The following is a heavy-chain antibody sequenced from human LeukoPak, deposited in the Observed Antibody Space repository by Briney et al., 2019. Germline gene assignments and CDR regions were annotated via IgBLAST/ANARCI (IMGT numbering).Heavy chain of an antibody. CDR1: GYTFTGYY. CDR2: INPNSGGT. CDR3: ARDSTYYDILTGYYTGLGYYGMDV. J-gene: IGHJ6*02. Sequence: ASVKVSCMASGYTFTGYYMHWVRQAPGQGLEWMGWINPNSGGTNYAQKFQGRVTMTRDTSISTAYMELSRLRSDDTAVYYCARDSTYYDILTGYYTGLGYYGMDVWGQGTTVIVSS. V-gene: IGHV1-2*02. D-gene: IGHD3-9*01.